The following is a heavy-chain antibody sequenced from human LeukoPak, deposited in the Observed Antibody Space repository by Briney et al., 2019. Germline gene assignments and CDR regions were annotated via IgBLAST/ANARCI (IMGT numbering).Heavy chain of an antibody. D-gene: IGHD6-19*01. CDR3: ASEHSSGWYGLNY. J-gene: IGHJ4*02. V-gene: IGHV1-8*01. CDR2: MNPNSGNT. Sequence: GASVKVSYKASGYTFTSYDINWVRQATGQGLEWMVWMNPNSGNTGYAQKFQGRVTMTRNTSISTAYMELSSLRSEDTAVYYCASEHSSGWYGLNYWGQGTLVTVSS. CDR1: GYTFTSYD.